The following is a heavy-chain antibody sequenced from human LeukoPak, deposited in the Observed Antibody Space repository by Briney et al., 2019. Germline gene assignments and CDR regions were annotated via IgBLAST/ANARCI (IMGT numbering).Heavy chain of an antibody. V-gene: IGHV4-34*01. CDR2: INHSGST. CDR3: ARGSFITMVRGVKIAPDY. D-gene: IGHD3-10*01. J-gene: IGHJ4*02. CDR1: GGSFSGYY. Sequence: SETLSLTCAVYGGSFSGYYWSWIRQPPGKGLEWIGEINHSGSTNYNPSLKSQVTISVDTSKNQFSLKLSSVTAADTAVYYCARGSFITMVRGVKIAPDYWGQGTLVTVSS.